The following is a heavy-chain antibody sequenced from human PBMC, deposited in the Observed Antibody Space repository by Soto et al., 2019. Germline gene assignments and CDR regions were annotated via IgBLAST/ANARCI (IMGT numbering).Heavy chain of an antibody. V-gene: IGHV3-30*03. CDR2: ISYDGSNK. CDR1: GFTFSSYG. CDR3: ARDSPIVGATDAFDI. D-gene: IGHD1-26*01. J-gene: IGHJ3*02. Sequence: QVQLVESGGGVVQPGRSLRLSCAASGFTFSSYGMHWVRQAPGKGLEWVAVISYDGSNKYYADSVKGRFTISRDNSKNTLYLQMNSLRAEDTAVYYCARDSPIVGATDAFDIWGQGTMVTVSS.